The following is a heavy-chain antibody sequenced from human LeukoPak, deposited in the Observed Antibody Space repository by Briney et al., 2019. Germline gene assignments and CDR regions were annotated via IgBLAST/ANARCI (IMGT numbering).Heavy chain of an antibody. CDR3: ARAARWLQQRNFDY. D-gene: IGHD5-24*01. V-gene: IGHV1-46*01. CDR2: INPSGGST. CDR1: GYRFTGYY. J-gene: IGHJ4*02. Sequence: ASVKVSCKTSGYRFTGYYLHWVRQAPGQGLEWMGIINPSGGSTNYAQKFQGRVTMTRDTSTNTVYMELSSLRSEDTAVYYCARAARWLQQRNFDYWGQGTLVTVSS.